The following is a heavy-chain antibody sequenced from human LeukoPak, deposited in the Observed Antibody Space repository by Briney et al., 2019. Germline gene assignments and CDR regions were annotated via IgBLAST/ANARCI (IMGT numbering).Heavy chain of an antibody. D-gene: IGHD5-24*01. J-gene: IGHJ4*02. CDR1: GFTFSDYA. V-gene: IGHV3-64*01. CDR3: ARDNLRSRWLQPGDY. CDR2: ISSNGGST. Sequence: GGSLRLSCAASGFTFSDYAMHWVRQPPGKGLEYVSAISSNGGSTYYANSVKGRFTISRDNSKNTLYLQMGSLRAEDMAVYYCARDNLRSRWLQPGDYWGQGTLVTVSS.